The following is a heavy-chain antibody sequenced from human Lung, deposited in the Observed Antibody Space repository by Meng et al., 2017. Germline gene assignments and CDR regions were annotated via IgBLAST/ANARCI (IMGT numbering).Heavy chain of an antibody. CDR1: GFTFSSYA. CDR3: VRRIEYSSSSGY. D-gene: IGHD6-6*01. J-gene: IGHJ4*02. Sequence: EVQLLESGGGLVQPGGSPRLSWVASGFTFSSYAMTWVRQAPGKGLEWVSSISGSGGSTYYADSVRGRFTISRDNSKNTVYLQMNSLRAEDTAIYYCVRRIEYSSSSGYWGQGTLVTVSS. V-gene: IGHV3-23*01. CDR2: ISGSGGST.